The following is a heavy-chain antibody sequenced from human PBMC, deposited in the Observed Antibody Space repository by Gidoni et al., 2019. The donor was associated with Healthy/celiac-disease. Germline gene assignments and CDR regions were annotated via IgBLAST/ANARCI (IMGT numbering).Heavy chain of an antibody. CDR3: ARVGFRVGATYLDAFDI. Sequence: EVQLVESGGGLIQPGGSLRLSCAASGFTVSSNYMSWVRQAPGKGLEWVSVIYSGGSTYSADSVKGRFTISRDNSKNPLYLQMNSLRAEDTAVYYCARVGFRVGATYLDAFDIWGQGTMVTVSS. CDR1: GFTVSSNY. CDR2: IYSGGST. J-gene: IGHJ3*02. V-gene: IGHV3-53*01. D-gene: IGHD1-26*01.